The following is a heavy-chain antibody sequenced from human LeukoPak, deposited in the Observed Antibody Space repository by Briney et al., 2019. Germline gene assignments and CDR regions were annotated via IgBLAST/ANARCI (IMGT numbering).Heavy chain of an antibody. D-gene: IGHD3-22*01. V-gene: IGHV4-34*01. CDR1: GGSFSGYY. CDR3: ARHRRQSLYYYDSSGYYLDY. J-gene: IGHJ4*02. Sequence: SETLSPTCAVYGGSFSGYYWSWIRQPPGKGLEWIGEINHSGSTNYNPSLKSRVTISVDTSKNQFSLKLSSVTAADTAVYYCARHRRQSLYYYDSSGYYLDYWGQGTLVTVSS. CDR2: INHSGST.